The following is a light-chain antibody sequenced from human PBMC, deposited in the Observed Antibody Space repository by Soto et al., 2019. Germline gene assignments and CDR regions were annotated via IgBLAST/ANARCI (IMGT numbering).Light chain of an antibody. CDR1: STDFVSYNR. Sequence: QSALTQPPSVSGSPGQSVTISCTGTSTDFVSYNRVSWYQQPPGTAPKLMIYEVSKRPSGVPDRFSWSKSGNTASLTISGLQAADEADYYCSLYTSENAYVFGTGTKVTVL. CDR2: EVS. CDR3: SLYTSENAYV. V-gene: IGLV2-18*01. J-gene: IGLJ1*01.